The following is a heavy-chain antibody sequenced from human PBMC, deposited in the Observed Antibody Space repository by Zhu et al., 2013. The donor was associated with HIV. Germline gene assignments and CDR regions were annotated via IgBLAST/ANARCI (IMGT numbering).Heavy chain of an antibody. CDR2: LNPRNGGT. CDR1: RYTFTAYY. V-gene: IGHV1-2*02. CDR3: AREDRRLMTTLNY. J-gene: IGHJ4*02. Sequence: QVQLEQSGAEVREPGASVKISCKASRYTFTAYYLHWVRQAPGQGLEWLGWLNPRNGGTNYAQKFRDRVTLTRDTSIDTAYMELSGLRSDDTALYFCAREDRRLMTTLNYWGQGTLITVSS. D-gene: IGHD4-4*01.